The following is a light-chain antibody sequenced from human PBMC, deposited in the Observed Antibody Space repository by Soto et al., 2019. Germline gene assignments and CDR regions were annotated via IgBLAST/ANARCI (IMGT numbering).Light chain of an antibody. Sequence: QSVLTQPPSASGSPGQSVTISRTGTSSDVGGYNYVSGYQHHPGRAPKLLIYEVSKRPSGVPDRFSGSKSGNTASLTVSGLQAEDEADYYCSSYAGSNNFVFGTGTKVTVL. CDR3: SSYAGSNNFV. V-gene: IGLV2-8*01. J-gene: IGLJ1*01. CDR2: EVS. CDR1: SSDVGGYNY.